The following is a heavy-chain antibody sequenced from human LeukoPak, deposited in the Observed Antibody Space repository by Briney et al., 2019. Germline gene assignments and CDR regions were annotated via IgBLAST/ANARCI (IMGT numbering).Heavy chain of an antibody. D-gene: IGHD5-18*01. V-gene: IGHV3-11*04. Sequence: GGSLRLSCAASGFTFSDYYMSWIRQAPGKGLEWVSYISSSGSTIYYADSVKGRFTISRDNAKNSLYLQMSSLRAEDTAVYYCARDRYSYGYPDAFDIWGQGTMVTVSS. CDR3: ARDRYSYGYPDAFDI. CDR1: GFTFSDYY. J-gene: IGHJ3*02. CDR2: ISSSGSTI.